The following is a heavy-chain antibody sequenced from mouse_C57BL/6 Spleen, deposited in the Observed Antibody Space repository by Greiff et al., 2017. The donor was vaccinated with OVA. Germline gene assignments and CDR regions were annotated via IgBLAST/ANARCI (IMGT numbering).Heavy chain of an antibody. Sequence: EVMLVESGEGLVKPGGSLKLSCAASGFTFSSYAMSWVRQTPEKRLEWVAYISSGGDYIYYADTVKGRFTISRDNAMNTLYLQMSSLKSEYSAMYYCTREAYYDPAYWGQGTLVTVSA. V-gene: IGHV5-9-1*02. CDR1: GFTFSSYA. CDR3: TREAYYDPAY. J-gene: IGHJ3*01. CDR2: ISSGGDYI. D-gene: IGHD2-10*01.